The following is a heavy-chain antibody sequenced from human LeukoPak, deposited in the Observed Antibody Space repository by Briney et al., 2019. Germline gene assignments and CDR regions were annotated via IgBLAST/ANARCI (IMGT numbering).Heavy chain of an antibody. V-gene: IGHV1-69*05. J-gene: IGHJ4*02. CDR1: GGTFSSYA. Sequence: SVKVSCKASGGTFSSYAISWVRQAPGQGLEWMGRIIPIFGTANYAQKFQGRGTITTDESTSTAYMELSSLRSEDTAVYYCARDLSYCGGDCFRGGFDYWGQGTLVTVSS. CDR2: IIPIFGTA. CDR3: ARDLSYCGGDCFRGGFDY. D-gene: IGHD2-21*02.